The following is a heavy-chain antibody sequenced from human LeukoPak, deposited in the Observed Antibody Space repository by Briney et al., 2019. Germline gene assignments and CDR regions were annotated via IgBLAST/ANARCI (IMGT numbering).Heavy chain of an antibody. CDR2: IYPGDSDT. J-gene: IGHJ4*02. CDR1: GYSFPSYW. Sequence: GESLKISCKGSGYSFPSYWIGWVRQMPGKGLEWMGIIYPGDSDTRYSPSFQGQVTISADKSISTAYLQWSSLKASDTAMYYCARTSAVAAAVVALDYWGQGALVTVSS. V-gene: IGHV5-51*01. CDR3: ARTSAVAAAVVALDY. D-gene: IGHD6-13*01.